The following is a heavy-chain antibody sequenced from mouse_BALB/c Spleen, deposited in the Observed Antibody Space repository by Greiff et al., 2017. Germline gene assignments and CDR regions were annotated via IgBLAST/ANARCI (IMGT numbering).Heavy chain of an antibody. D-gene: IGHD1-1*01. CDR3: ASYYYGSRFAY. Sequence: EVKLQESGGGLVKPGGSLKLSCAASGFTFSSYAMSWVRQSPEKRLEWVAEISSGGSYTYYPDTVTGRFTISRDNAKNTLYLEMSSLRSEDTAMYYCASYYYGSRFAYWGQGTLVTVSA. CDR2: ISSGGSYT. J-gene: IGHJ3*01. V-gene: IGHV5-9-4*01. CDR1: GFTFSSYA.